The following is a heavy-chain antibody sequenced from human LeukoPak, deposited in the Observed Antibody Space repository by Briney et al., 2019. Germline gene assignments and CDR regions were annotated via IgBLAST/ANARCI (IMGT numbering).Heavy chain of an antibody. V-gene: IGHV4-59*01. CDR2: IYYSGTT. CDR3: ARETLYSSSXAAFDY. D-gene: IGHD6-19*01. Sequence: SETLSLTCTVSGGSISYYYWSWIRQPPGKGLEWIGYIYYSGTTNYNPSLKSRVTISVDTSRNHFSLKLSSVSAADTAVYYCARETLYSSSXAAFDYWGXGXRXXVS. J-gene: IGHJ4*01. CDR1: GGSISYYY.